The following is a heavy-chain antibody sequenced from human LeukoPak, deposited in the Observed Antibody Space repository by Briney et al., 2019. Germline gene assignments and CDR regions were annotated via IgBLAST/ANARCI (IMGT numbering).Heavy chain of an antibody. CDR1: GGSISSSSFH. D-gene: IGHD3-3*01. Sequence: SETLSLTCTVSGGSISSSSFHWGWIRQPPGKGLEWIGTFYYGGSTYYSPSLKSRVTISVDTSNNQFSLKLTSVTAADTAVYYCARKGLRLLDWLSEYFFDYWGQGTLVTVSS. CDR3: ARKGLRLLDWLSEYFFDY. V-gene: IGHV4-39*01. CDR2: FYYGGST. J-gene: IGHJ4*02.